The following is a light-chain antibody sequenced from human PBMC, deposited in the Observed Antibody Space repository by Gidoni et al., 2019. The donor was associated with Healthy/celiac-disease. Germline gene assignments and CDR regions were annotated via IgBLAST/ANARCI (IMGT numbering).Light chain of an antibody. J-gene: IGKJ2*01. CDR1: QSVLYSSNNKNY. CDR3: QQYYSTPYT. Sequence: IVMTQSPDSLALSLGERATINCKSSQSVLYSSNNKNYLAWYQQKPGQPPKLLIYWASTRESGAPDRFSGSGSGTDFTLTISSLQAEDGAVYYCQQYYSTPYTCGQGTKLEIK. CDR2: WAS. V-gene: IGKV4-1*01.